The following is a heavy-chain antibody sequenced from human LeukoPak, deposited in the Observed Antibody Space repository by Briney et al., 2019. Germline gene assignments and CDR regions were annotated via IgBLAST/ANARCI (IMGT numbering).Heavy chain of an antibody. V-gene: IGHV1-2*02. CDR2: INPNSGGT. J-gene: IGHJ5*02. CDR3: ARDPGNWFDP. D-gene: IGHD7-27*01. CDR1: GYTFTGYY. Sequence: RASVKVSCKASGYTFTGYYMHWVRQAPGQGLEWMGWINPNSGGTNYAQKFQGSVTMTRDTSISTAYKELSSLRSDDTAVYYCARDPGNWFDPWGQGTLVTVSS.